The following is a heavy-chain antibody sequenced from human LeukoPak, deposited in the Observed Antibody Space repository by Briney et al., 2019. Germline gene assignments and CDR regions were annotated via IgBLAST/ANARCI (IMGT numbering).Heavy chain of an antibody. D-gene: IGHD3-3*01. J-gene: IGHJ4*02. V-gene: IGHV3-15*01. CDR2: IKSKTDGGTT. CDR1: GFTLSNAW. CDR3: TTDSYYDFWSGYYVFDY. Sequence: GGSLRLSCAASGFTLSNAWMSWVRQAPGKGLEGVGRIKSKTDGGTTDYAAPVKGRFTISRDDSKNTLYLQMNSLKTEDTAVYYCTTDSYYDFWSGYYVFDYWGQGTLVTVSS.